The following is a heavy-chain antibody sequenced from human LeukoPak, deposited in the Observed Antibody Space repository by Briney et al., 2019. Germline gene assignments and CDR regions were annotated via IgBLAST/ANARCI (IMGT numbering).Heavy chain of an antibody. CDR1: GGTFSSYA. CDR3: ARPAHSSSPPNYYYYGMDV. V-gene: IGHV1-69*13. Sequence: VASVKVSCKASGGTFSSYAISWVRQAPGQGLEWMGGIIPIFGTANYAQKFQGRVTITADESTSTAYMELSSLRSEDTAVYYCARPAHSSSPPNYYYYGMDVWGQGTTVTVSS. CDR2: IIPIFGTA. J-gene: IGHJ6*02. D-gene: IGHD6-6*01.